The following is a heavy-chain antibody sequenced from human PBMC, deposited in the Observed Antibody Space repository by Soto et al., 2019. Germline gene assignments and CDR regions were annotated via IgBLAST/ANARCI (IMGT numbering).Heavy chain of an antibody. CDR2: ISGSGGNT. CDR3: GNWVEGSNVYLGY. CDR1: GFFFSGYA. D-gene: IGHD7-27*01. J-gene: IGHJ4*02. V-gene: IGHV3-23*01. Sequence: GGSLRLSCAASGFFFSGYAMTWARRAPGKGLEWVSAISGSGGNTYYADSVKGRFTISRDNSKNTLYLQMNTLRVEDTAVYYGGNWVEGSNVYLGYWGRGTLVTVSS.